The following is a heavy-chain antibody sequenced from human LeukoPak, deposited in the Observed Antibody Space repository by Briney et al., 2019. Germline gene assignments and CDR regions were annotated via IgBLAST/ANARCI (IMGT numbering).Heavy chain of an antibody. CDR2: ISSSSSYI. CDR3: ARDPRGHSSSWYWELDWFDP. CDR1: GFTFSSYS. J-gene: IGHJ5*02. D-gene: IGHD6-13*01. V-gene: IGHV3-21*01. Sequence: KSAGYLRLSCAASGFTFSSYSMNWVRQATGKGLEWVSSISSSSSYIYYADSVKGRFTISRDNAKNSLYLQMNSLRAEDTAVYYCARDPRGHSSSWYWELDWFDPWGQGTLVTVSS.